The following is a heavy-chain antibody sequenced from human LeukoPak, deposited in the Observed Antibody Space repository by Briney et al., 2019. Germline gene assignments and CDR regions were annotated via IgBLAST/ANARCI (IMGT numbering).Heavy chain of an antibody. CDR1: GFTFDDYT. J-gene: IGHJ4*02. CDR2: ISWDGGST. V-gene: IGHV3-43*01. Sequence: GGSLRLSCAASGFTFDDYTMHWVRQAPGEGLEWVSLISWDGGSTYYADSVKGRFTISRDNSKNSLYLQMNSLRVEDTALYYCAKDINYGSGTATVFDYWGQGTLVTVSS. D-gene: IGHD3-10*01. CDR3: AKDINYGSGTATVFDY.